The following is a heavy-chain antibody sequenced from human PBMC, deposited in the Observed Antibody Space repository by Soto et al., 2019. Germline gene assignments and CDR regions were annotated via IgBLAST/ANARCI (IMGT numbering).Heavy chain of an antibody. Sequence: PSETLSLTCTVSGGSISSYYWSWIRQPPGKGLEWIGYIYYSGSTNYNPSLKSRVTISVDTSKNQFSLKLSSVTAADTAVYYCARGYSGYGHFDYWGQGTLVTVSS. CDR3: ARGYSGYGHFDY. V-gene: IGHV4-59*01. CDR1: GGSISSYY. J-gene: IGHJ4*02. D-gene: IGHD5-12*01. CDR2: IYYSGST.